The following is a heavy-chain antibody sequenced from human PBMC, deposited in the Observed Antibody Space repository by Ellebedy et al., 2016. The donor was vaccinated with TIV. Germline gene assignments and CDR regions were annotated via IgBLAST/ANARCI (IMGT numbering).Heavy chain of an antibody. J-gene: IGHJ6*02. Sequence: GGSLRLSCAASGFTFSDYYMTWVRQAPGKGLEWVSHISSSSSTIYYADSVKGRFTISRDNAKNSLYLQMNSLRDEDTAVYYCTTEITMVRGVIYFDYYYYGMDVWGQGTTVTVSS. D-gene: IGHD3-10*01. CDR2: ISSSSSTI. CDR3: TTEITMVRGVIYFDYYYYGMDV. V-gene: IGHV3-48*02. CDR1: GFTFSDYY.